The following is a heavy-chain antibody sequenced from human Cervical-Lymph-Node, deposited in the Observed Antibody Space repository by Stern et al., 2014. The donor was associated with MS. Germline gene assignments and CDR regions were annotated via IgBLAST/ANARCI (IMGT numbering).Heavy chain of an antibody. CDR2: VSNRGGA. CDR3: ASSGAYYFYAMDV. Sequence: VQLVESGPGLVKPSETLSLTCTVSGDSISRYYWSWIRQPPGKGLEWIAYVSNRGGANYNPSLKSRVTISLDMSKNQFSLKLTSVTAADTAVYYCASSGAYYFYAMDVWGQGTTVTVSS. V-gene: IGHV4-59*01. D-gene: IGHD1-1*01. J-gene: IGHJ6*02. CDR1: GDSISRYY.